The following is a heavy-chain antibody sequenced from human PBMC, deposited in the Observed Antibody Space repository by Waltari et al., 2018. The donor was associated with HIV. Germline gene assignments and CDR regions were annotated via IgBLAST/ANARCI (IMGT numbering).Heavy chain of an antibody. D-gene: IGHD2-8*01. J-gene: IGHJ4*02. CDR1: GYSFATYW. CDR3: TKGMYANQDYFDN. Sequence: EVQLVQSGAEVKKPGESLKISCKGSGYSFATYWIGWVRQMPGNGLEWIGVIYPGDSYTRDSPSFQGQVTISADKSIRTAYLQWSSLKASDTAMYYCTKGMYANQDYFDNWGQGTLVTVSS. V-gene: IGHV5-51*03. CDR2: IYPGDSYT.